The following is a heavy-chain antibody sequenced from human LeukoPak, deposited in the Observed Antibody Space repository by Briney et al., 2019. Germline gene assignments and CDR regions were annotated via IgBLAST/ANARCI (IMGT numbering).Heavy chain of an antibody. D-gene: IGHD5-18*01. CDR2: IYSDGRI. J-gene: IGHJ4*02. V-gene: IGHV3-53*01. CDR3: ARESGYSYGLAGFFDY. Sequence: GGSLRLSCAASGLTVSSNYMSWVRQAPGKGLEWVSVIYSDGRIHYADSVKGRFTISRDDSKNTLYLQMNSLRAEDTAVYYCARESGYSYGLAGFFDYWGQGTLVTVSS. CDR1: GLTVSSNY.